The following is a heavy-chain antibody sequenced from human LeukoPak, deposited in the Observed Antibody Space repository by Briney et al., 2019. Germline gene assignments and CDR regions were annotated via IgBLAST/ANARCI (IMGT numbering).Heavy chain of an antibody. D-gene: IGHD1-26*01. V-gene: IGHV4-34*01. J-gene: IGHJ4*02. CDR1: GGSFSGYY. CDR2: INHSGST. Sequence: KSSETLSLTCAVYGGSFSGYYWSWIRQPPGKGLEWIGEINHSGSTNYNPSLKSRVTISVDTSKNQFSLKLSSVTAADTAVYYCARPSGSYSDFDYWGQGTLVTVSS. CDR3: ARPSGSYSDFDY.